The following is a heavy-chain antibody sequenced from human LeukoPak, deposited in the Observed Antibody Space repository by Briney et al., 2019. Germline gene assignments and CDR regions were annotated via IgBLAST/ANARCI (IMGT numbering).Heavy chain of an antibody. J-gene: IGHJ4*02. CDR1: GVSVSTSH. CDR3: SEGYFEPFDH. V-gene: IGHV4-59*02. D-gene: IGHD2/OR15-2a*01. Sequence: PSETLSLTCNVSGVSVSTSHWNWIRHRPGKGLEWIGCLSYTGKTDYNPSLKSRVSISLGSSNNHSSLKLTSVTAADTAVYYCSEGYFEPFDHWGQGILVTVSS. CDR2: LSYTGKT.